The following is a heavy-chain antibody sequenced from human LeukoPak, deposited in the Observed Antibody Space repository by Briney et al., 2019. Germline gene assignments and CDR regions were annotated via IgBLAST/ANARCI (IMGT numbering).Heavy chain of an antibody. D-gene: IGHD1-1*01. CDR1: GFTFSSYG. CDR2: ISYDGSNK. J-gene: IGHJ6*02. V-gene: IGHV3-30*18. Sequence: PGGSLRLSCAASGFTFSSYGMHWVPQAPGKGLEWVAVISYDGSNKYYADSVKGRFTIFRDNSKNTLYLQMNSLRAEDTAVYYCAKDRGTATYYYYGMDVWGQGTTVTVSS. CDR3: AKDRGTATYYYYGMDV.